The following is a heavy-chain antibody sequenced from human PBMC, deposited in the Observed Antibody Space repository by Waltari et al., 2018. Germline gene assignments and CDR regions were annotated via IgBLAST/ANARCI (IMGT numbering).Heavy chain of an antibody. D-gene: IGHD6-6*01. CDR2: LTSSGLM. J-gene: IGHJ6*02. CDR3: AKDEGARLAPTFGMDA. V-gene: IGHV3-23*01. CDR1: EFPFSTYT. Sequence: EMQVLESGGALVQPGGSLRLSGAAQEFPFSTYTMHGVRQAPGKGLEWVAVLTSSGLMDYGDSVKGRFIISRDNSKNILYLEMYRLRVEDTARYYCAKDEGARLAPTFGMDAWGQGTTVIVSS.